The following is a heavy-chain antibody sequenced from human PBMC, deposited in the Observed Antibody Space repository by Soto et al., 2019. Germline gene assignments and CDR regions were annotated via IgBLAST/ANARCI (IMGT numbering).Heavy chain of an antibody. CDR2: ISAYNGDT. CDR3: ATAEPRIAALFNWFDP. V-gene: IGHV1-18*01. CDR1: GYTSTSYG. Sequence: ASVKVSCKASGYTSTSYGISWVRQAPGQGLEWMGWISAYNGDTNYAQKLQGRVTMTTDTSTSTAYLELRSLRSDDTAVYYCATAEPRIAALFNWFDPWGQGTLVTVSS. D-gene: IGHD6-13*01. J-gene: IGHJ5*02.